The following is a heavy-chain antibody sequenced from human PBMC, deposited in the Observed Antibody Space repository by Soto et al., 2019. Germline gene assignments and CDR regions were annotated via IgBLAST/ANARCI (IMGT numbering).Heavy chain of an antibody. CDR2: IIPIFGTA. Sequence: QVQLVQSGAEVKKPGSSVKVSCKASGGTFSSYAISWVRQAPGQGLEWMGGIIPIFGTANYAQKFQGRVTITADESTSTAYMELSSLRSEDTAVYYCARDLATLVTRYYYYGMDVWGQGTTVTVSS. D-gene: IGHD3-16*01. J-gene: IGHJ6*02. CDR1: GGTFSSYA. V-gene: IGHV1-69*01. CDR3: ARDLATLVTRYYYYGMDV.